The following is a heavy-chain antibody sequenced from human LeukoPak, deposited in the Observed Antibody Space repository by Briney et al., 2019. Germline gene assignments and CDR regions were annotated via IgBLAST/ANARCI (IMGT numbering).Heavy chain of an antibody. CDR2: IYPDDSGT. J-gene: IGHJ4*02. V-gene: IGHV5-51*01. CDR3: ARLYYDVSGYFDY. Sequence: GESLKISCKGSGYSFTSFWIGWVRQMPGKGLEWMGIIYPDDSGTIYSPSFQGQVTFSVDKSITTAYLHWSSLKASDTAMFYCARLYYDVSGYFDYWGQGTLVTVSS. D-gene: IGHD3-22*01. CDR1: GYSFTSFW.